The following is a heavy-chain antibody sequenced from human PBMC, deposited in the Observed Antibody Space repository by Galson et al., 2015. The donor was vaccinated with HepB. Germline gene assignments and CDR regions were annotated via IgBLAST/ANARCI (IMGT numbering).Heavy chain of an antibody. Sequence: QSGAEVKKPGGSRKISGRGLGYSFTTYWIGWVRKMPGKGREWMGIIYPGDSDTRYSPSFQGQVTISADKSISTAYLQWSSLKASDTAMYYCARHQAVAGTEGNSYYYGMDVWGQGTTVTVSS. CDR3: ARHQAVAGTEGNSYYYGMDV. CDR1: GYSFTTYW. D-gene: IGHD6-19*01. J-gene: IGHJ6*02. V-gene: IGHV5-51*01. CDR2: IYPGDSDT.